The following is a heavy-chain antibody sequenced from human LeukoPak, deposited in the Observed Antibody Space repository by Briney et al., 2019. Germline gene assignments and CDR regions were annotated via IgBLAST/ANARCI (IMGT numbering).Heavy chain of an antibody. V-gene: IGHV1-69*05. D-gene: IGHD3-16*01. CDR1: GGTFSSYA. Sequence: SVKVSCKASGGTFSSYAISWVRQAPGQGLEWMGRIIPIFGTANYAQKFQGRVTITTDESTSTAYMEPSSLRSEDTAVYYCASRVTSAFDIWGQGTMVTVSS. J-gene: IGHJ3*02. CDR3: ASRVTSAFDI. CDR2: IIPIFGTA.